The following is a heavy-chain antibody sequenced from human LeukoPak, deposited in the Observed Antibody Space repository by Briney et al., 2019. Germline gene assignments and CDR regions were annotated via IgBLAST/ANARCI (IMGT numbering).Heavy chain of an antibody. V-gene: IGHV4-39*01. CDR2: IYYSGST. CDR3: ARRGGWYPDYFGY. J-gene: IGHJ4*02. CDR1: GGSISSSSYY. Sequence: SETLSLTCTVSGGSISSSSYYWGWIRQPPGKGLEWIGSIYYSGSTYYNPSLKSRVTISVDTSKNQFSLKLSSVTAADTAVYYCARRGGWYPDYFGYWGQGTLVTVSS. D-gene: IGHD6-19*01.